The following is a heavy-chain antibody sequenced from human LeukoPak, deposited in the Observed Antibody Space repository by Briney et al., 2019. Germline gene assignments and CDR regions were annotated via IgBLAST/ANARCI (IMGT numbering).Heavy chain of an antibody. CDR2: ISSSGSTI. CDR3: ARALVVVAATGDVSDAFDI. D-gene: IGHD2-15*01. Sequence: GGYLRLYRAASGITFNYYYMSWIRQAPGKGLEWVSYISSSGSTIYYEDSVKGRFTIARDNAKNSLYLQMNSLIAEDTAVYYCARALVVVAATGDVSDAFDIWGQGTMVTVSS. J-gene: IGHJ3*02. V-gene: IGHV3-11*04. CDR1: GITFNYYY.